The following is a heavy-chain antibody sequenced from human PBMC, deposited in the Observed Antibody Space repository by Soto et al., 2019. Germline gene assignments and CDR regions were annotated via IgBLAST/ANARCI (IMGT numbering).Heavy chain of an antibody. V-gene: IGHV3-21*01. CDR3: ARSWNYYYYDGMDV. J-gene: IGHJ6*02. CDR1: GFTFSSYS. CDR2: ISSSSSYI. D-gene: IGHD3-3*01. Sequence: EVQLVESGGGLVKPGGSLRLSCAASGFTFSSYSMHWVRQAPGKGLEWVSSISSSSSYIYYADSVKGRFTISRDNAKNSLYLQMNSLRAEDTAVYYCARSWNYYYYDGMDVWGQGTAVTVSS.